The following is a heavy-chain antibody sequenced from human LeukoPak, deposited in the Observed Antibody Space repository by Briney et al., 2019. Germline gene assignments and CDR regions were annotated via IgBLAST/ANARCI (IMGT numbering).Heavy chain of an antibody. J-gene: IGHJ4*02. CDR1: GYSFTNYW. D-gene: IGHD6-13*01. Sequence: GEPLKISCKGSGYSFTNYWIGWVRQMPGKGLEWMGIIYPGDSDTRYSPSFQGQVTISADKSINTAYLQWSSLKASDTAMYYCATRMAAAGPWYFDYWGQGTLVTVSS. V-gene: IGHV5-51*01. CDR3: ATRMAAAGPWYFDY. CDR2: IYPGDSDT.